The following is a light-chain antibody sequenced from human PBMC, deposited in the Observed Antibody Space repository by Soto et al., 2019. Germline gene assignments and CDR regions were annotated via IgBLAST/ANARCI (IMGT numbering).Light chain of an antibody. Sequence: EIVMTQSPATLSVSPGERATLSCRASQSVSSDLAWYQQKPGQAPSLLIYGASTRATGMPARFSGSGSGTEFTLTISSLQSEDSAVYYFQQYNDWWTFGQGTKVEIK. CDR1: QSVSSD. CDR2: GAS. CDR3: QQYNDWWT. J-gene: IGKJ1*01. V-gene: IGKV3-15*01.